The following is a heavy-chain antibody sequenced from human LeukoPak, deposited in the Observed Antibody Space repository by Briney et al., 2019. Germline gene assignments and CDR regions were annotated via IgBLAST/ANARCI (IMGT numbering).Heavy chain of an antibody. J-gene: IGHJ5*02. CDR3: AKDLSAMVTLNWFDP. CDR2: IRYDGSNK. D-gene: IGHD5-18*01. CDR1: GFTFSSYG. Sequence: GGCLRLSCAASGFTFSSYGMHWGRQAPGKGLEWVAFIRYDGSNKYYADSVKGRFTISRDNSKNTLYLQMNSLRAEDTAVYYCAKDLSAMVTLNWFDPWGQGTLVTVSS. V-gene: IGHV3-30*02.